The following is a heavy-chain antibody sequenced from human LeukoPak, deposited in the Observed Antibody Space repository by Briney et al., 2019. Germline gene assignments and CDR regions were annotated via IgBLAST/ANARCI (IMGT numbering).Heavy chain of an antibody. Sequence: AASVKVSCKSFGFTFTNYLLHWVRQAPGQGLEWVGRIAPSVDTTNYAQKFRGRVTMTRDTSTSTVYMELRSLRSDDTAMYYCARDRMDTGTYFDYWGQGTLVTVSS. J-gene: IGHJ4*02. V-gene: IGHV1-46*01. D-gene: IGHD5-18*01. CDR3: ARDRMDTGTYFDY. CDR1: GFTFTNYL. CDR2: IAPSVDTT.